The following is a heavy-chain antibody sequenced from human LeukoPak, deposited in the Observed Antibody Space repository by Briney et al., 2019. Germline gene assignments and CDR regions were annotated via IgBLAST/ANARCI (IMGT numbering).Heavy chain of an antibody. Sequence: GGSLRLSCAASGNYWMHWVHQVPGKGLVWVSHINSDGSWTSYADSVKGRFTISKDNAKNTVYLQMNSLRAEDTAVYYCVSFYETYWGRGTLVTVSS. V-gene: IGHV3-74*01. J-gene: IGHJ4*02. CDR2: INSDGSWT. D-gene: IGHD2/OR15-2a*01. CDR1: GNYW. CDR3: VSFYETY.